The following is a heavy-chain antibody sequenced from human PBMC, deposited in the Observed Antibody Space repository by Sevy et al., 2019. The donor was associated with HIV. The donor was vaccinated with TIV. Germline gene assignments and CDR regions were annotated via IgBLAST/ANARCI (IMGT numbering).Heavy chain of an antibody. D-gene: IGHD2-15*01. CDR2: IIPIFGTA. V-gene: IGHV1-69*13. J-gene: IGHJ5*02. CDR3: ARDGSRLGYCSGGSCYDSHNWFDP. Sequence: ASVKVSCKASGGTFSSYAISWVRQAPGQGLEWMGGIIPIFGTANYAQKFQGRVTITADESTSTANMELSSLRSEDKAVYYCARDGSRLGYCSGGSCYDSHNWFDPWGQGTLVTVSS. CDR1: GGTFSSYA.